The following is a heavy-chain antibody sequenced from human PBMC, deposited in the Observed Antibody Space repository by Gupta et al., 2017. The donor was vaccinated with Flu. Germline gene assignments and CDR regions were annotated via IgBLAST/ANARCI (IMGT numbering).Heavy chain of an antibody. CDR2: IYHSGST. CDR3: AGGWNYGQFDY. J-gene: IGHJ4*02. CDR1: GGPIDSYY. V-gene: IGHV4-59*01. D-gene: IGHD3-16*01. Sequence: QVQLQESGPGLVKPSETLSLTCTVSGGPIDSYYWSWIRQSPGKGLEWIGYIYHSGSTNYNPSLKSRVTMSVDRSKKEFSLKLSSVTAADTAVYYCAGGWNYGQFDYWGQGPLVTVSS.